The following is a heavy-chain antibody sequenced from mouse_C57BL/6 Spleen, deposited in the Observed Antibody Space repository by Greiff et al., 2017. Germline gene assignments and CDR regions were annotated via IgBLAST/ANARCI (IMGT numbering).Heavy chain of an antibody. CDR1: GYTFTSYW. CDR3: ARTYEENGFDY. V-gene: IGHV1-50*01. J-gene: IGHJ2*01. D-gene: IGHD2-3*01. Sequence: QVQLQQPGAELVKPGASVKLSCKASGYTFTSYWMQWVKQRPGQGLEWIGEIDPSDSYTNYNQKFKGKATLTVDTSSSTAYMQLSSLTSEDSAVYYCARTYEENGFDYWGQGTTLTVSS. CDR2: IDPSDSYT.